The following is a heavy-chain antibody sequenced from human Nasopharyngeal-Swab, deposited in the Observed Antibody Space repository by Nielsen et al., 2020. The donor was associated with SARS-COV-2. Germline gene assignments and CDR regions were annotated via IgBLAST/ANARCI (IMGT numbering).Heavy chain of an antibody. D-gene: IGHD6-13*01. CDR2: INSSGGST. CDR3: ARDRVAAAGTGSDYYYYYYMDV. Sequence: VRQMPGKGLEWMGIINSSGGSTSYAQKFQGRVTMTRDTSTSTVYMELSSLRSEDTAVYYCARDRVAAAGTGSDYYYYYYMDVWGKGTTVTVSS. J-gene: IGHJ6*03. V-gene: IGHV1-46*01.